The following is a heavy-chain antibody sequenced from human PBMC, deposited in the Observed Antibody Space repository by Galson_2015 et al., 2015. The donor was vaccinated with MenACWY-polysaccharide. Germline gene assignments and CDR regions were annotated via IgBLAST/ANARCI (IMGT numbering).Heavy chain of an antibody. Sequence: SLRLSCAASGFTFGNHWMHWVRQAPGEGRVWVSRINSDATIINYADSVKGRFTISRDNAKNTLYLEMHSLRAEDTAVYFCARDRVDAVVIYDHTMFYSWGQGVLVTVSS. CDR3: ARDRVDAVVIYDHTMFYS. V-gene: IGHV3-74*01. D-gene: IGHD5-18*01. CDR2: INSDATII. CDR1: GFTFGNHW. J-gene: IGHJ4*02.